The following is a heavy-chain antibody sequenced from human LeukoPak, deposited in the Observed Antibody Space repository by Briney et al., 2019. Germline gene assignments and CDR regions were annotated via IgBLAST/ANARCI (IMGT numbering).Heavy chain of an antibody. CDR2: IYYSGST. D-gene: IGHD2-21*01. CDR1: GGSISSSSYY. CDR3: ARSVHISAPFDV. J-gene: IGHJ4*02. Sequence: SETLSLTCIVSGGSISSSSYYWGWIRQPPGKGLEWIGNIYYSGSTYYNPSLKSRVTISVDTSKNQFSLKLNSVTAADTAVYYCARSVHISAPFDVWGQGTLVTVSS. V-gene: IGHV4-39*01.